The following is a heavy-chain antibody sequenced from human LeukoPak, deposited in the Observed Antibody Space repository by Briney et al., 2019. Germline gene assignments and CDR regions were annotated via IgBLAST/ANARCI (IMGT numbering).Heavy chain of an antibody. CDR2: ISSNGGST. D-gene: IGHD2-15*01. CDR3: AREADCSGGSCYSDWNWSDP. Sequence: GGSLRLSCAASGFTFSSYAMHWVRQAPGKGLEYVSAISSNGGSTYYANSVKGRFTISRDNAKNTLYLQMNSLRAEDTAVYYCAREADCSGGSCYSDWNWSDPWGQGTLVTVSS. J-gene: IGHJ5*02. V-gene: IGHV3-64*01. CDR1: GFTFSSYA.